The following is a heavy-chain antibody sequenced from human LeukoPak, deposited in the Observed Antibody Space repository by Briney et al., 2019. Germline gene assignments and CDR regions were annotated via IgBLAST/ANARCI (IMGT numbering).Heavy chain of an antibody. CDR1: GYTFSSYA. V-gene: IGHV4-38-2*02. Sequence: SCKASGYTFSSYAMSWVRQAPGKGLEWIGSIYYSGSTYYNPSLKSRVTISVDTSKNQFSLKLSSVTAADTAVYYCARVPSRGYSYGDFDYWGQGTLVTVSS. CDR3: ARVPSRGYSYGDFDY. D-gene: IGHD5-18*01. CDR2: IYYSGST. J-gene: IGHJ4*02.